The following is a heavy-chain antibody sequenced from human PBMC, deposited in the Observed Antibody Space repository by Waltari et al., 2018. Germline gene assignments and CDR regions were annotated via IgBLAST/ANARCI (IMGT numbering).Heavy chain of an antibody. D-gene: IGHD2-21*02. CDR2: VNPNGGGT. Sequence: LVQSGAELMKPGASVRVSCKASRAAVTQHSIHWVRQAPGQGLEWMGWVNPNGGGTNYAQRFAGRITVTWDASITTAYMEFSRLTSGDTAVYFCAREYCGGDCRLFDYWGQGTPVTVSS. V-gene: IGHV1-2*02. CDR1: RAAVTQHS. CDR3: AREYCGGDCRLFDY. J-gene: IGHJ4*02.